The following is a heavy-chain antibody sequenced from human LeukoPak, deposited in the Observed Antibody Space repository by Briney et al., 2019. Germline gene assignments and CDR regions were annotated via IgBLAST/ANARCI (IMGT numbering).Heavy chain of an antibody. CDR1: GFTFSSYG. V-gene: IGHV3-33*01. CDR3: ARDSGRLRIRYYFDY. Sequence: GGSLRLSCAASGFTFSSYGMHWVRQAPGKGLEWVAVIWYDGSNKYYADSVKGRFTISRDNSKNTLYLQMNSLRAEDTAVYYCARDSGRLRIRYYFDYWGQGTLVTVSS. D-gene: IGHD2-21*01. CDR2: IWYDGSNK. J-gene: IGHJ4*02.